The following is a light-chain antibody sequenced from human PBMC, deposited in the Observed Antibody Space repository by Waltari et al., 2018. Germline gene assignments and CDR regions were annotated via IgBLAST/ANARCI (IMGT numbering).Light chain of an antibody. CDR3: QSYDDSLSGWV. V-gene: IGLV1-40*01. J-gene: IGLJ3*02. Sequence: QSVLTQPPSVSGAPGQRVTIPCTGSSSHIGSGYDLHWYQQLPGTAPKLLIYGNVVRPSGVPDRFSASKSGTSASLAITGLQAEDEADYYCQSYDDSLSGWVFGGGTKVTVL. CDR1: SSHIGSGYD. CDR2: GNV.